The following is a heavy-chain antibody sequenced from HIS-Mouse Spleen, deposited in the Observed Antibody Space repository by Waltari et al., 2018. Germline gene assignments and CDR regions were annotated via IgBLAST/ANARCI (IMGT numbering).Heavy chain of an antibody. D-gene: IGHD6-13*01. CDR2: IYYSGST. CDR1: GGSLSRSSYY. Sequence: QLQLQESGPGLVKPSETLSLTCPVSGGSLSRSSYYWAWIRQPPGKGLEWIGSIYYSGSTYYNPSLKSRVTISVDTSKNQFSLKLSSVTAADTAVYCCAREIPYSSSWYDWYFDLWGRGTLVTVSS. CDR3: AREIPYSSSWYDWYFDL. J-gene: IGHJ2*01. V-gene: IGHV4-39*07.